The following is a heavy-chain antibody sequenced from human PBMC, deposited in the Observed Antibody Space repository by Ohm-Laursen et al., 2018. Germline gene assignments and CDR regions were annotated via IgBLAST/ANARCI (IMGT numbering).Heavy chain of an antibody. CDR1: GFTFSSYW. CDR3: ARESIAPFF. D-gene: IGHD2/OR15-2a*01. V-gene: IGHV3-7*01. J-gene: IGHJ4*02. CDR2: IKHDGSEK. Sequence: GSLRLSCAAPGFTFSSYWMTWVRHAPAKGLEWVANIKHDGSEKYYVDSVKGRFTISRDNVKNSLYLQMDSLRVEDTAVYFCARESIAPFFWGQGTLVTVSS.